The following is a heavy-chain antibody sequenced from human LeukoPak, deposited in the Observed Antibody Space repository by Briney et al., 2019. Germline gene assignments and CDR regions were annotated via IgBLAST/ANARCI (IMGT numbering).Heavy chain of an antibody. V-gene: IGHV3-23*01. Sequence: GGSLRLSCAASGFTFNNYAMSWVRQAPGKGLEWVSGISGSGGSTYYADSVKGRFTISRDNSKNTLYLQMNSLTAEDTAVYYCAKDSVPYYYGSGSYPDYWGQGTLVTVSS. J-gene: IGHJ4*02. CDR2: ISGSGGST. D-gene: IGHD3-10*01. CDR1: GFTFNNYA. CDR3: AKDSVPYYYGSGSYPDY.